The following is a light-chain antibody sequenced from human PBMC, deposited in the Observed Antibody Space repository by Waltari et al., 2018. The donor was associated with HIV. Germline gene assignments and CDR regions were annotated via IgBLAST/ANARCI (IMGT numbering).Light chain of an antibody. J-gene: IGKJ1*01. CDR2: GAS. Sequence: EVVLTQSPGTLPLSPGERATLFCRASPCVPINYVAWFQQKPGQAPRLFIYGASSRATGIPDRFSGSGSGTDFTLTITRLEPEDFAVYYCHQYGTSPWTFGQGTKVEIK. CDR1: PCVPINY. CDR3: HQYGTSPWT. V-gene: IGKV3-20*01.